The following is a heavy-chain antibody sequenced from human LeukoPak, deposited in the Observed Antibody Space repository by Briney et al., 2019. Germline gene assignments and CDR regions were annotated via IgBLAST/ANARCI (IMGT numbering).Heavy chain of an antibody. CDR3: ARDVQIDY. Sequence: GGSLRLSCAASGFTFSSYTMNWVRQALGKGLEWVSSIRSSGSYVYYADSVKGRFTISRDNAENSLYLQMNSLRAEDTAVYYCARDVQIDYWGPGTLVTVSS. CDR1: GFTFSSYT. J-gene: IGHJ4*02. CDR2: IRSSGSYV. D-gene: IGHD1-1*01. V-gene: IGHV3-21*01.